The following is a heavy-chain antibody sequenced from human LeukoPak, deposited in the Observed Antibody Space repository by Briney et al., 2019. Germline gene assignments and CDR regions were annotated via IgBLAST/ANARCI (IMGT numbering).Heavy chain of an antibody. CDR1: GGSISSYN. J-gene: IGHJ4*02. CDR2: IYYSGST. CDR3: ARGMYYYDGSGDY. Sequence: SETLSLTCTVSGGSISSYNWSWIRQPPGKGLEWIGYIYYSGSTNYNPSLKSRVTISINTSKNQFSLNLTSVTAADTAVYYCARGMYYYDGSGDYWGQGTLVTVSS. V-gene: IGHV4-59*08. D-gene: IGHD3-22*01.